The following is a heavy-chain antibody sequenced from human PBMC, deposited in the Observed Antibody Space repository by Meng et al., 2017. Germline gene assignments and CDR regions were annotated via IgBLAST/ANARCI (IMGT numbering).Heavy chain of an antibody. D-gene: IGHD2-15*01. Sequence: QVHLVQSGSELKKPGASLKVSCKASGYTFTSYAMNWVRQAPGQGLEWMGWIDTNTGSPTYAQGFTGRFVFSLDTSVSTAYPQISSLKAEDTAVYYCARLVAGTFGQLFDPWGQGTLVTVSS. V-gene: IGHV7-4-1*02. J-gene: IGHJ5*02. CDR2: IDTNTGSP. CDR1: GYTFTSYA. CDR3: ARLVAGTFGQLFDP.